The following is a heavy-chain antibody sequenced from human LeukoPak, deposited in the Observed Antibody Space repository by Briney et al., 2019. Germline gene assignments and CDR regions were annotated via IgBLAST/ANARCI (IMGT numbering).Heavy chain of an antibody. CDR3: ARDRYCSGGSCRDY. D-gene: IGHD2-15*01. J-gene: IGHJ4*02. Sequence: GGSLRLSCAASGFTFSFYTMNWVRQAPGKGLEWVSSISGSSSYIYYADSVKGRFTISRDNAKNSLYLQMNSLRAEDTAVYYCARDRYCSGGSCRDYWGQGTLVTVSS. CDR2: ISGSSSYI. V-gene: IGHV3-21*01. CDR1: GFTFSFYT.